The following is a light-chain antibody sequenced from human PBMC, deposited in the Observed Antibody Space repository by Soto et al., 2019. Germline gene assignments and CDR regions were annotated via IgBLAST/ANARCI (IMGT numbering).Light chain of an antibody. CDR2: GAS. CDR3: QQYNKWPRT. J-gene: IGKJ1*01. CDR1: RSVNIN. V-gene: IGKV3-15*01. Sequence: EIVMTQSPATLSVSPGERATLSCRASRSVNINLAWYQQKPGQAPRLLIFGASSRANGIPARFSGSGSGTEFTLTISNLHTEDFAVYYCQQYNKWPRTFGQGTKVDI.